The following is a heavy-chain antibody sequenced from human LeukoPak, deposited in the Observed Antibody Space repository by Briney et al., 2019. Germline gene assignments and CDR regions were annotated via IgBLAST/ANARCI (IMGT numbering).Heavy chain of an antibody. CDR1: GFTFASET. J-gene: IGHJ5*02. CDR2: ISSSSTYI. Sequence: GGSLRLSCAASGFTFASETMNWVRQAPGKWLEWVSSISSSSTYIYYADSVRGRFTISRDNAKNLIFLQMNSLRVEDTALYYCARGTQDDYVWGSYRHSWFDPWGQGILVTVSS. V-gene: IGHV3-21*01. CDR3: ARGTQDDYVWGSYRHSWFDP. D-gene: IGHD3-16*02.